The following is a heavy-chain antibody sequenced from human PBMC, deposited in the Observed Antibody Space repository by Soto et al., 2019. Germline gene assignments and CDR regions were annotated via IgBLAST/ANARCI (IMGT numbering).Heavy chain of an antibody. CDR2: ISYDGINK. V-gene: IGHV3-30-3*01. CDR3: ARDWDVAGTGSFDAFDI. J-gene: IGHJ3*02. D-gene: IGHD6-19*01. Sequence: ESGGGVVQPGRSLRLSCAASRFTFSSYAMHWVRQAPGKGLEWVAVISYDGINKYYADSVKGRFTISRDNSKNTLYLQMNSLRAEDTAVYYCARDWDVAGTGSFDAFDIWGQGTMVTVSS. CDR1: RFTFSSYA.